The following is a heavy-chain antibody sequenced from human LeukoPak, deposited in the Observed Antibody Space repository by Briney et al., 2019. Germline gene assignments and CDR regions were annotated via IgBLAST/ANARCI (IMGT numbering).Heavy chain of an antibody. CDR1: GGSFRGYY. Sequence: KPSETLSLTCAVYGGSFRGYYWSWIRQPPGRGLEWIGEINHSGSTNYNPSLKSRVTISVDTSKNQFSLKLSSVTAADTAVYYCARVNWNDAGLDYWGQGTLVTVSS. D-gene: IGHD1-1*01. CDR3: ARVNWNDAGLDY. CDR2: INHSGST. V-gene: IGHV4-34*01. J-gene: IGHJ4*02.